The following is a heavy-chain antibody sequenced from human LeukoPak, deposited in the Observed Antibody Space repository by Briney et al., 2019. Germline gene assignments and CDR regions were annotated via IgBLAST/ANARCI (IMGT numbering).Heavy chain of an antibody. D-gene: IGHD6-6*01. CDR3: ARAEGAALNRFDP. V-gene: IGHV4-34*01. J-gene: IGHJ5*02. CDR2: INHSGST. CDR1: GGSFSGYY. Sequence: PSETLSLTCAVYGGSFSGYYWSWIRQPPGKGLEWIGEINHSGSTNYNPSLKSRVTISVDTSKNQFSLKLSSVTAADTAVYYCARAEGAALNRFDPWGQGTLVTVSS.